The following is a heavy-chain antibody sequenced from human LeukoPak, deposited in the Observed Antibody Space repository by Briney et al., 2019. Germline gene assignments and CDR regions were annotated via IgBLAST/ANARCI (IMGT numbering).Heavy chain of an antibody. CDR2: IIPIFGTA. CDR1: GGTFSSYA. V-gene: IGHV1-69*06. D-gene: IGHD3-10*01. Sequence: SVKVSCKASGGTFSSYAISWVRQAPGQGLEWMGGIIPIFGTANYAQKFQGRVTITADKSTSTAYMELSSLRSEDTAVYYCARDFDGSGSHDWFDPWGQGTLVTVSS. J-gene: IGHJ5*02. CDR3: ARDFDGSGSHDWFDP.